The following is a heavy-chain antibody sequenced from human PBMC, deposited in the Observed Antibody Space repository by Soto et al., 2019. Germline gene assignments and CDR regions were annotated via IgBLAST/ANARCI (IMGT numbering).Heavy chain of an antibody. J-gene: IGHJ4*02. V-gene: IGHV4-34*01. CDR3: ARHDNFHGDYDY. CDR1: GGSFSGYY. CDR2: INHSGST. D-gene: IGHD4-17*01. Sequence: PSETLSLTCAVYGGSFSGYYWNWIRQPPGKGLEWIGEINHSGSTNYNPSLKSRVTISIDTSKNQFSLNLSSVTAADTAVYYCARHDNFHGDYDYWGQGTLVTVSS.